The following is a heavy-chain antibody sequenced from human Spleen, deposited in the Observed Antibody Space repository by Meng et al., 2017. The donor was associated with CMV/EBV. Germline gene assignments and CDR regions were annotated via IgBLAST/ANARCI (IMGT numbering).Heavy chain of an antibody. CDR2: VSGSSSNI. J-gene: IGHJ4*02. CDR3: ARVCSGGSCFSN. V-gene: IGHV3-21*01. D-gene: IGHD2-15*01. CDR1: GLNFGSYS. Sequence: GESLKISCAASGLNFGSYSMNWVRQVPGRGLEWVSHVSGSSSNIYYGDSVKGRFTISRDNGKNTLYLQMNSLRAEDTAVYYCARVCSGGSCFSNWGQGTLVTRLL.